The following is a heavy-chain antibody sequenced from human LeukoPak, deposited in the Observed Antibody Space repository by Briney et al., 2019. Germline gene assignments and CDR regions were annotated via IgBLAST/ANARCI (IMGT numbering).Heavy chain of an antibody. CDR3: ARGNMAEQWLDGGSYSLDY. D-gene: IGHD1-26*01. J-gene: IGHJ4*02. V-gene: IGHV3-21*01. CDR2: ISSSSTYI. CDR1: GFSFSNYS. Sequence: PGGSLRLSCAAPGFSFSNYSMDWVRQAPGKGLEWVSSISSSSTYIYYVDSVKGRFTISRDNAKNSLYLQMNSLRAEDTAVFYCARGNMAEQWLDGGSYSLDYWGQGTLVTVSS.